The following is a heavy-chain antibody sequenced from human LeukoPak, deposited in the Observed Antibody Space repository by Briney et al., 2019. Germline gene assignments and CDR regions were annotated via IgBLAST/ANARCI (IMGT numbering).Heavy chain of an antibody. J-gene: IGHJ6*04. D-gene: IGHD1/OR15-1a*01. CDR2: IKSDGSGI. CDR3: AGGNSMDV. Sequence: GGSLRLSCAVSGFPFSNSWMYWVRQAPGKGLEGVANIKSDGSGISYVDSVKGRFIISRDNARNSLYLQMNSLRVEDTAVYFCAGGNSMDVWGKGTAVTVTS. CDR1: GFPFSNSW. V-gene: IGHV3-7*03.